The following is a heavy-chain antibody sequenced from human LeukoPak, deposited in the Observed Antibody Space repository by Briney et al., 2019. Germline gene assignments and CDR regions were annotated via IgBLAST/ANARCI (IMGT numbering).Heavy chain of an antibody. Sequence: ASVKVSCKASGYTFTSYGISWVRQAPGQGLEWMGWISAYNGNTNYAQKLQGRVTMTTDTSTSTAYMELRSLRSGDTAVYYCASLGSPPILDDSSGYYGNWGQGTLVTVSS. CDR2: ISAYNGNT. CDR3: ASLGSPPILDDSSGYYGN. J-gene: IGHJ4*02. V-gene: IGHV1-18*01. D-gene: IGHD3-22*01. CDR1: GYTFTSYG.